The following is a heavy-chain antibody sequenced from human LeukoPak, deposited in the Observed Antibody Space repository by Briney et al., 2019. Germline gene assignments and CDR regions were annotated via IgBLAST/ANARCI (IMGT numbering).Heavy chain of an antibody. CDR2: INGDGRNI. J-gene: IGHJ4*02. CDR1: GFTFSSYW. V-gene: IGHV3-74*01. CDR3: ASPYGGNSIFDY. D-gene: IGHD4-23*01. Sequence: GGSLRLSCVASGFTFSSYWMHWVRQDPRKGLVWVSRINGDGRNINYADSVRGRFTISRDNAKNSLYLQMNSLRAEDTAVYYCASPYGGNSIFDYWGQGTLVTVSS.